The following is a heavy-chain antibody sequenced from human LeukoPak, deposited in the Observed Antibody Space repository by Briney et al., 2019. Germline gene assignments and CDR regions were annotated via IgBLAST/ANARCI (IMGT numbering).Heavy chain of an antibody. CDR1: GFTFSSYA. V-gene: IGHV3-30-3*01. Sequence: AGGSLRLSCAASGFTFSSYAMHWVRQAPGKGLEWVAVISYDGSNKYYADSVKGRFTISRDNSKNTLYLQMNSLRAEDTAVYYCARDQVGRMVGERYWGQGTLVTVSS. J-gene: IGHJ4*02. CDR3: ARDQVGRMVGERY. D-gene: IGHD1-26*01. CDR2: ISYDGSNK.